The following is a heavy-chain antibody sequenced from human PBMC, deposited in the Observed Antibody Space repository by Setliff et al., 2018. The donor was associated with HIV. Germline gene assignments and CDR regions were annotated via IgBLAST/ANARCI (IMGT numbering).Heavy chain of an antibody. Sequence: ASVKVSCKASGYTFTAYFMHWVRQAPGQGLEWMGRIIPNSGGTNYAQKFQGRVTMTRDTSISTGYMELSRLRSDDTAVYYCATKVYCTNGVCLDAFDIWGQGTRGTVS. V-gene: IGHV1-2*06. CDR3: ATKVYCTNGVCLDAFDI. J-gene: IGHJ3*02. D-gene: IGHD2-8*01. CDR2: IIPNSGGT. CDR1: GYTFTAYF.